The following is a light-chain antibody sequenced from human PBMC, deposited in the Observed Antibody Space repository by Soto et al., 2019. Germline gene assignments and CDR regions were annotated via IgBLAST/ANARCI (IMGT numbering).Light chain of an antibody. CDR2: GAS. CDR1: QSVSSSY. CDR3: XXXXXSSWT. Sequence: EIVLTQSPGNLSLSPGERATLSCRASQSVSSSYLAWYQQKPGQAPRLLIYGASSRATGIPDRFSGSGSETDFPLTISRLVXXXXXXXXXXXXXXSSWTFGQGTKVEIK. J-gene: IGKJ1*01. V-gene: IGKV3-20*01.